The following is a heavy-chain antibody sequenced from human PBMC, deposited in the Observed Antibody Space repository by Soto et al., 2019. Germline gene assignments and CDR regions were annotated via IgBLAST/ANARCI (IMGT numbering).Heavy chain of an antibody. D-gene: IGHD3-10*01. CDR1: GFTFSNYA. V-gene: IGHV3-23*01. CDR3: AKRGKFGGFDY. J-gene: IGHJ4*02. CDR2: INGGGDSP. Sequence: VHLLESGGGLVHPGGSLRLSCTASGFTFSNYAMTWVRQGPGKGLQWVAGINGGGDSPHYADSVKGRFIISRDNSNNTLLLQMRRLRVDDTALYYCAKRGKFGGFDYWGQGTLLTVSS.